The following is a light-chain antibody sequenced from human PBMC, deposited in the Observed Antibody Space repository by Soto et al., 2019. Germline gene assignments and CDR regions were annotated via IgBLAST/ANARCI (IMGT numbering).Light chain of an antibody. Sequence: QSVLTQPPSVSGSPGQSVTISRTGTSSDVGKYDRVSWYQQPPGTAPKLIIYEVTNRPSGVPARFSGSKSGNTASLTISGLQAEDEADYYCSSYTSTSRYVFGAGTRSPS. CDR2: EVT. V-gene: IGLV2-18*02. J-gene: IGLJ1*01. CDR3: SSYTSTSRYV. CDR1: SSDVGKYDR.